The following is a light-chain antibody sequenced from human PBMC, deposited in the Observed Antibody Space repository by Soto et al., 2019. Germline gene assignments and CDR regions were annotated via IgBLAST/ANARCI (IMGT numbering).Light chain of an antibody. Sequence: DIQMTQSPSSVSASIGDRVTITCRASQIIGTWLAWYQQKPGKAPTLLIYGASTLQSGVPSRFSGGGSGTDFVLTITNLQDEDSAIYYCQQANSFPFTFGPGTKVDIK. CDR3: QQANSFPFT. CDR2: GAS. CDR1: QIIGTW. V-gene: IGKV1-12*02. J-gene: IGKJ3*01.